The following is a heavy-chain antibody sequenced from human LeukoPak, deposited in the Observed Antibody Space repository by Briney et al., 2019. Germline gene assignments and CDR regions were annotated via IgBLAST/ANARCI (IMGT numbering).Heavy chain of an antibody. V-gene: IGHV3-21*01. J-gene: IGHJ4*02. CDR3: ARALITGNPWYFDY. Sequence: GGSLRLSCAASGFTFSSCSMNWVRQAPGKGLEWVSSISSSSSYIYYADSVKDRFTISRDNAKNSLYLQMNSLRAEDTAVYYRARALITGNPWYFDYWGQGTLVTVSS. CDR2: ISSSSSYI. CDR1: GFTFSSCS. D-gene: IGHD1-20*01.